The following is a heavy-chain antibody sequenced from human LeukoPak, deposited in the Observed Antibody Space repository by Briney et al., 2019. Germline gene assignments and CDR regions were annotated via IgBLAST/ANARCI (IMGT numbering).Heavy chain of an antibody. CDR3: ARSIGLTGGGVDV. Sequence: PGGSLRLSCASPRFTFRDYNMNCVPQAPGQGLEWVSYITDGGSSIHYADSVNGRFTISRDNAKNSLYLQMNSLRAEDSAVYYCARSIGLTGGGVDVWGRGTTVTVSS. D-gene: IGHD3-9*01. CDR2: ITDGGSSI. CDR1: RFTFRDYN. V-gene: IGHV3-11*01. J-gene: IGHJ6*02.